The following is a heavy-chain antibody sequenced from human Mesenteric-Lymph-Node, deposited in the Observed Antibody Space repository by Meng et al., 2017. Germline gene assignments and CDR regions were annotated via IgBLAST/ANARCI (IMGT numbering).Heavy chain of an antibody. Sequence: ASVKVSCKASGYTFTSYYMHWVRQAPGQGLEWMGWISAYNGNTNYAQKLQGRVTMTTDTSTSTAYMELRSLRSDDTAVYYCARDRSVVRTIDYWGQGTLVTVSS. CDR1: GYTFTSYY. D-gene: IGHD1-14*01. V-gene: IGHV1-18*04. CDR2: ISAYNGNT. CDR3: ARDRSVVRTIDY. J-gene: IGHJ4*02.